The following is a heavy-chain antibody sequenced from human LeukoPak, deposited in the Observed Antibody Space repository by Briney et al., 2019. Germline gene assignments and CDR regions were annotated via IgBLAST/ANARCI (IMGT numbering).Heavy chain of an antibody. V-gene: IGHV5-51*01. D-gene: IGHD5-12*01. CDR1: GYTFTTYW. J-gene: IGHJ3*02. CDR2: IYPDDSDT. CDR3: ARPSRAATIRDAFDI. Sequence: HGESLKISCKVSGYTFTTYWIGWVRQMPGKGLELMGIIYPDDSDTRYSPSFQGQVTISADKSITTAYLQWSSLKASDTAMYYCARPSRAATIRDAFDIWGQGTMVTVSS.